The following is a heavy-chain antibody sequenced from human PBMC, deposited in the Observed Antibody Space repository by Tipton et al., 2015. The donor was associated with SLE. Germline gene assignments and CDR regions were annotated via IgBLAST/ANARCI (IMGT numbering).Heavy chain of an antibody. CDR2: ITGGGDST. Sequence: SLRLSCAASGFTFSSYAMNWVRQAPGKGLEWVSAITGGGDSTYYADSVKGRFTISRDNSKNTLFLQMNSLRAEDTAVYFCAKESAYSGTYAIDYWGQGTLVTVSS. CDR1: GFTFSSYA. J-gene: IGHJ4*02. V-gene: IGHV3-23*01. CDR3: AKESAYSGTYAIDY. D-gene: IGHD1-26*01.